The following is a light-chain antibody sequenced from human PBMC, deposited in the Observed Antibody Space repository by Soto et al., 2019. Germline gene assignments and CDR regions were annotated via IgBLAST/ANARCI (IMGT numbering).Light chain of an antibody. Sequence: QSALTQPASVSGSPGQSITISCTGTSSDVGGYNYVSWHQQLPGKAPKVMIYDVSSRPSGVSNRFSGSKSGNTASLTISGLQAEDEADYFCSSYRSRSTQVFGTGTKLTVL. CDR1: SSDVGGYNY. J-gene: IGLJ1*01. CDR2: DVS. V-gene: IGLV2-14*01. CDR3: SSYRSRSTQV.